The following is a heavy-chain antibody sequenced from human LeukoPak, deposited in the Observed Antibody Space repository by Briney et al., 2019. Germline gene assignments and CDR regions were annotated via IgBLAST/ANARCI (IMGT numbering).Heavy chain of an antibody. CDR2: IYTSGST. CDR3: ARRYCSGGSCYSLDS. CDR1: GGSISSGSYY. V-gene: IGHV4-61*02. J-gene: IGHJ4*02. D-gene: IGHD2-15*01. Sequence: SETLSLTCTVSGGSISSGSYYWSWIRQPAGKGLEWIGRIYTSGSTNYNPSLKSRVTISVDTSKNQYSLKLSSVTAADSAVYYCARRYCSGGSCYSLDSWGQGTLVTVSS.